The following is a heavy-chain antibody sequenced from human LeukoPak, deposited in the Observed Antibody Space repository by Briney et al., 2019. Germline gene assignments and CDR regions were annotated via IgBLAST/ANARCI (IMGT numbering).Heavy chain of an antibody. CDR3: ARASGSYSSCSQH. CDR2: ISYDGSNK. CDR1: GFTFSSYA. D-gene: IGHD1-26*01. V-gene: IGHV3-30-3*01. J-gene: IGHJ1*01. Sequence: GGSLRLSCAASGFTFSSYAMHGVRQAPGKGVEWVAVISYDGSNKYYADSVKGRFTISRDNSKNTLYLQMNSLRAEDTAVYYCARASGSYSSCSQHWGQGTLVTVSS.